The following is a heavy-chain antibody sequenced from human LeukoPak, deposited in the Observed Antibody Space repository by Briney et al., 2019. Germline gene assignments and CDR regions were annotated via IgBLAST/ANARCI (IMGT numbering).Heavy chain of an antibody. J-gene: IGHJ4*02. CDR3: AKDYYGSGSYGYFDY. V-gene: IGHV3-30*18. D-gene: IGHD3-10*01. CDR1: GFTFSSYG. CDR2: ISLDGSTI. Sequence: TGGSVRLSCVASGFTFSSYGMHWVGQAPGKGLEWVAVISLDGSTIYYADTLKGRFHNSRDNSKNTLYQQMNSLRAEDTAVYYCAKDYYGSGSYGYFDYCGQRAILADSS.